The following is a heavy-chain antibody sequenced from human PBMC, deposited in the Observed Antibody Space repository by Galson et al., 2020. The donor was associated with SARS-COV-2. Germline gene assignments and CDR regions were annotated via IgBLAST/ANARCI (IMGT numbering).Heavy chain of an antibody. J-gene: IGHJ5*02. CDR3: AKDDKYCSGSSCSMYSLHNWFDT. CDR1: GLTFSNYG. CDR2: ISYDGSDI. D-gene: IGHD2-15*01. Sequence: GESLKISCAASGLTFSNYGFHWVRQAPGKGLEWVAVISYDGSDIFYGDSVKGRFTISRDSSKNTVYLRMDSLRAEDTAVYYCAKDDKYCSGSSCSMYSLHNWFDTWGQGTLVTVSS. V-gene: IGHV3-30*18.